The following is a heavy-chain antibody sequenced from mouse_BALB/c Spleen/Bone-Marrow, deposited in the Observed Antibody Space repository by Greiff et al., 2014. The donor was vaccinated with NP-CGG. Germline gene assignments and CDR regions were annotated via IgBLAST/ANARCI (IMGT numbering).Heavy chain of an antibody. Sequence: EVQLQESGGDLVKPGGSLKLSCAASGFSFSGYGMSWVRQTPDKRLGWVATIGVGGTYTYYPDSVKGRFTISRDNAKNTLYLRMSSLKSEDTAMYYCARPFTTVVATVFAYWGQGTLVTVSA. CDR3: ARPFTTVVATVFAY. V-gene: IGHV5-6*01. CDR2: IGVGGTYT. J-gene: IGHJ3*01. CDR1: GFSFSGYG. D-gene: IGHD1-1*01.